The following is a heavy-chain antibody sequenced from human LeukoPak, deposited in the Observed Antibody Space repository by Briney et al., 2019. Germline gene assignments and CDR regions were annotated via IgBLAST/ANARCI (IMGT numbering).Heavy chain of an antibody. V-gene: IGHV3-30*18. J-gene: IGHJ6*03. CDR2: ISYDGSNK. CDR3: AKGGGEYGDYFNYYYYYYMDV. D-gene: IGHD4-17*01. Sequence: GGSLRLSCAASGFTFSSYGMHWVRQAPGKGLEWVAVISYDGSNKYYADSVKGRFTISRDNSKNTLYLQMNSLRAEDTAVYYCAKGGGEYGDYFNYYYYYYMDVWGKGTTVTVSS. CDR1: GFTFSSYG.